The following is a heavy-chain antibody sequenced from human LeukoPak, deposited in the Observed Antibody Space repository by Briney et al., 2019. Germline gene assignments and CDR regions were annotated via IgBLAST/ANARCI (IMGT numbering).Heavy chain of an antibody. D-gene: IGHD3-22*01. J-gene: IGHJ3*02. CDR3: AREGEYYYDSSGTDAFDI. V-gene: IGHV3-30*01. CDR1: GLTFTDHS. CDR2: ASSDEMTT. Sequence: GGSLRLSCVASGLTFTDHSMHWVRQPPGKGLEWVAVASSDEMTTFYGDSVKGRFTISRGNSKNTVYLQMNSLRSEDMAVYYCAREGEYYYDSSGTDAFDIWGQGTMVTVSS.